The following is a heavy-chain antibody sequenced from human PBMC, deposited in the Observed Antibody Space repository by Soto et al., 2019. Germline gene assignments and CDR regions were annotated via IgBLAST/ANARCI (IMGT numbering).Heavy chain of an antibody. D-gene: IGHD3-10*01. CDR3: TRASASSMLRGVVIN. CDR2: MYHSGDS. CDR1: GGSISTDNW. Sequence: QVQLQESGPGLVKPSGTLSLTCAVSGGSISTDNWWSWVRQPPGKGLEWIGEMYHSGDSHFNPSLKSRVTISVDKSKNPFSMQMASVTAADTALYYCTRASASSMLRGVVINWGRGTQVTVSS. J-gene: IGHJ4*02. V-gene: IGHV4-4*02.